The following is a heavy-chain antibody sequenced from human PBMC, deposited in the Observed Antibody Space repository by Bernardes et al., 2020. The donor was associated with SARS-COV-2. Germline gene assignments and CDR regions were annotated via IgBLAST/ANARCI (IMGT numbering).Heavy chain of an antibody. CDR2: ISGSGGST. Sequence: GGSLRLSCAASGFTFSSYAMSWVRQAPGKGLEWVSAISGSGGSTYYADSVKGRFTISRDNSKNTLYLQMNSLRAEDTAVYYCARHYYDSYYYGMDVWGQGTTVTVSS. CDR3: ARHYYDSYYYGMDV. D-gene: IGHD3-22*01. CDR1: GFTFSSYA. V-gene: IGHV3-23*01. J-gene: IGHJ6*02.